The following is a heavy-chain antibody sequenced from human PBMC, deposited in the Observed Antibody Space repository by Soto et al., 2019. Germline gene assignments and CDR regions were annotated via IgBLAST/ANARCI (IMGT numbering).Heavy chain of an antibody. CDR2: ISHSGST. V-gene: IGHV4-34*01. CDR3: ARVWAPVPAAPMGDYYYYYMDV. CDR1: GGSFSGYY. Sequence: SETLSLTCAVYGGSFSGYYWSWIRQPPGKGLEWIGEISHSGSTNYNPSLKSRVTISVDTSKNQFSLKLSSVTAADTAVYYCARVWAPVPAAPMGDYYYYYMDVWGKGTTVTVSS. D-gene: IGHD2-2*01. J-gene: IGHJ6*03.